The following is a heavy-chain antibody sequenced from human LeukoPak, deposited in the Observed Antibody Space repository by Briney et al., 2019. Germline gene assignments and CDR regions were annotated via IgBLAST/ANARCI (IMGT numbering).Heavy chain of an antibody. V-gene: IGHV4-61*02. Sequence: SQTLSLTCIVSGGSISSGSYYWRWIRQPAGKGLEWIGRIYTSGSTNYNPSLKSRVTISVDTSKNQFSLKLSSVTAADTAVYYCARSGIAVAGTPPSYYYYYGMDVWGQGTTVTVSS. CDR2: IYTSGST. CDR3: ARSGIAVAGTPPSYYYYYGMDV. CDR1: GGSISSGSYY. D-gene: IGHD6-19*01. J-gene: IGHJ6*02.